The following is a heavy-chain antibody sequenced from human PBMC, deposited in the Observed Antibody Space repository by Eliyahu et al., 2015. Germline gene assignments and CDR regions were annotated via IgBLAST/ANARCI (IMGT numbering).Heavy chain of an antibody. D-gene: IGHD6-6*01. CDR3: ARGEYSKLFDY. Sequence: QVQLQESGPGLVKPSETLSLTCTVXGGSISXYYWSWIRQPPGKGLEWIGYIYYSGSTNYNPSLKSRVTISVDTSKNQFSLKLSSVTAADTAVYYCARGEYSKLFDYWGQGTLVTVSS. CDR1: GGSISXYY. CDR2: IYYSGST. J-gene: IGHJ4*02. V-gene: IGHV4-59*01.